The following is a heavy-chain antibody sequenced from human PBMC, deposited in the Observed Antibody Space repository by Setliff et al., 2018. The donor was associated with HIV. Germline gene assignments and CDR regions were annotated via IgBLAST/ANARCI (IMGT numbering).Heavy chain of an antibody. CDR3: ARFSSSWPYYFDY. Sequence: ASVKVSCKASGYTFTNYGITWVRQAPGQGLEWMGWITADNGNTDYAQRFKGRVTMTSDTSTSTAYMELRSLRSDDTAVYYCARFSSSWPYYFDYWGQGMLVTVSS. CDR2: ITADNGNT. D-gene: IGHD6-13*01. CDR1: GYTFTNYG. V-gene: IGHV1-18*01. J-gene: IGHJ4*02.